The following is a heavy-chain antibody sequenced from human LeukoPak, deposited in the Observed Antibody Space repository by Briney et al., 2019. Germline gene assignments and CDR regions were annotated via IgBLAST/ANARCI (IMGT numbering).Heavy chain of an antibody. V-gene: IGHV4-30-2*01. CDR3: ARGAYDNSGYYFLDY. Sequence: PSQTLSLTCAVSGGSISSGGYSWSWIRQPPGKGLEWIGYIYHSGSTYYNPSLKSRVTISVDRSKNQFSLKLSSVTAADTAVYYCARGAYDNSGYYFLDYWGQGTLVTVSS. J-gene: IGHJ4*02. CDR1: GGSISSGGYS. D-gene: IGHD3-22*01. CDR2: IYHSGST.